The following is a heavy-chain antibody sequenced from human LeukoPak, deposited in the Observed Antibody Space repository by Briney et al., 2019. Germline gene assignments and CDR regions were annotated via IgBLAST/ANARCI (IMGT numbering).Heavy chain of an antibody. J-gene: IGHJ5*02. CDR1: GFTFSNYA. CDR3: ARYCSGGRCYSGLDP. D-gene: IGHD2-15*01. CDR2: ITDST. Sequence: PGGSLRLSCAASGFTFSNYAMSWARQAPGKGLEWVSAITDSTYFADSVKGRFTISRDSSKNRMYLQLNSLRVEDTAVYYCARYCSGGRCYSGLDPWGQGALVTVSS. V-gene: IGHV3-23*01.